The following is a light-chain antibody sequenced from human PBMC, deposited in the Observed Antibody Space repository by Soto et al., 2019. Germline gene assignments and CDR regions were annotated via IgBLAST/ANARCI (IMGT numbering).Light chain of an antibody. Sequence: DIQMTQSPSTLSASVGDRVTITCRASQSISSWLAWYQQKPRKAPKLLIYDVSSLESGVPSRFSGSGSGTEFSLTISSLQPDDSATYYCQQYNTFWTFGQGTKVEIK. CDR3: QQYNTFWT. V-gene: IGKV1-5*01. CDR2: DVS. J-gene: IGKJ1*01. CDR1: QSISSW.